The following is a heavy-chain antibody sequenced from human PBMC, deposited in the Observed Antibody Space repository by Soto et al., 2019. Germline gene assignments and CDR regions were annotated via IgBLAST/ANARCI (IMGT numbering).Heavy chain of an antibody. D-gene: IGHD3-9*01. V-gene: IGHV1-46*03. CDR2: INPSGGST. CDR3: ARGFRLGKPNYDILGY. Sequence: ASVKVSCKASGYTFTSYYMHWVRQAPGQGLEWMGIINPSGGSTSYAQKFQGRVTMTRDTSTSTVYMELSSLRYEDTAVYYCARGFRLGKPNYDILGYWGQGTLVTVSS. CDR1: GYTFTSYY. J-gene: IGHJ4*02.